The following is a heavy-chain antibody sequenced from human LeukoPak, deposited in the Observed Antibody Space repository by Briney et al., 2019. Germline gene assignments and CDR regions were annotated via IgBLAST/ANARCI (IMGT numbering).Heavy chain of an antibody. CDR1: GFTFSDYY. CDR2: ISSSSSYT. CDR3: ARVPIVVVPAAQTYYFDY. V-gene: IGHV3-11*06. D-gene: IGHD2-2*01. Sequence: GGSLRLSCAASGFTFSDYYMSWIRQAPGKGLEWVSYISSSSSYTNYADSVKGRLTISRDNAKNSLYLQMNSLRAEDTAVYYCARVPIVVVPAAQTYYFDYWGQGTLVTVSS. J-gene: IGHJ4*02.